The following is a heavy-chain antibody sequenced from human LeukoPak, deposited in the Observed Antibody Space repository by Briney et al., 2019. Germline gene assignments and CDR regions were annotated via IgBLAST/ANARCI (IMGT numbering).Heavy chain of an antibody. D-gene: IGHD3-9*01. CDR2: INPNSGGT. CDR1: GHTFTGYY. Sequence: ASVKVSCKASGHTFTGYYMHWVRQAPGQGLEWMGWINPNSGGTNYAQKFQGRVTMTRDTSISTAYMELSRLRSDDTAVYYCARGGGSPLRYFDWSLRYYFDYWGQGTLVTVSS. V-gene: IGHV1-2*02. CDR3: ARGGGSPLRYFDWSLRYYFDY. J-gene: IGHJ4*02.